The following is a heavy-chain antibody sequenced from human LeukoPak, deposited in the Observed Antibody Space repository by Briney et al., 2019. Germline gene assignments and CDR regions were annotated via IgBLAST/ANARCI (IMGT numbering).Heavy chain of an antibody. Sequence: GGSLRLSCAASGFTSSDYYMSWIRQAPGKGLEWVSYISSSGSTIYYADSVKGRFTISRDNAKNSLYLQMNSLRAEDTAVYYCARIPLLRYFDWFLDYWGQGTLVTVSS. V-gene: IGHV3-11*01. CDR2: ISSSGSTI. J-gene: IGHJ4*02. CDR1: GFTSSDYY. CDR3: ARIPLLRYFDWFLDY. D-gene: IGHD3-9*01.